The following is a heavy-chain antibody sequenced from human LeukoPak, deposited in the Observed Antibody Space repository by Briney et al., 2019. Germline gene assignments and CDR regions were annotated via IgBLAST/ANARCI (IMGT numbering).Heavy chain of an antibody. CDR3: AREGVGYFFYC. D-gene: IGHD5-18*01. Sequence: GGSLRLSCAASGFTVSDNYVSWVRQAPGKGLEWVSVIYIGGRTYYADSVKGRFTISRDNSKNTLFLQMRGLEPEDTAIYYCAREGVGYFFYCWGQGALVSASS. V-gene: IGHV3-66*02. CDR1: GFTVSDNY. CDR2: IYIGGRT. J-gene: IGHJ4*02.